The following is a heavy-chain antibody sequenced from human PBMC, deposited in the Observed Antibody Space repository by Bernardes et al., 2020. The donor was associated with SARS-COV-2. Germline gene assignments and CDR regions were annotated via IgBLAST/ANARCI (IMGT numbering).Heavy chain of an antibody. CDR1: GFAFSSHW. CDR3: VSGSHQGISGGPCTSEY. V-gene: IGHV3-74*01. CDR2: MSSGGGTK. J-gene: IGHJ4*02. Sequence: GGSLRLSCAASGFAFSSHWMRWVRQDAGKGLEWVSRMSSGGGTKDYAASVKGRFTISRDNAKNTLYLQMNNLRLDDRAVYYCVSGSHQGISGGPCTSEYWAQRTLFTVSS. D-gene: IGHD2-8*01.